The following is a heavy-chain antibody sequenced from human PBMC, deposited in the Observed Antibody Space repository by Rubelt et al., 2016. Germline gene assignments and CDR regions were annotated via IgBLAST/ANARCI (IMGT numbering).Heavy chain of an antibody. J-gene: IGHJ5*02. V-gene: IGHV4-39*02. CDR3: ARYANEDGDFRFDP. Sequence: QLQLHESGPGLVKPSETLALTCTVPGDSISGSTDYWGWIRQPPGKGLEWIGSIYNHGSAYSNPSLESRITLSVDTTTNHFSRKVSPVTAADTALYYCARYANEDGDFRFDPWGQGTLVTVSS. D-gene: IGHD4-17*01. CDR1: GDSISGSTDY. CDR2: IYNHGSA.